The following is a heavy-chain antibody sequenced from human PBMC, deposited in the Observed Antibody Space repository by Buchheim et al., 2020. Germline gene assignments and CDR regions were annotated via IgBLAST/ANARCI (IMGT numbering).Heavy chain of an antibody. Sequence: LVKPSGTLSLTCAVSGGSISSSNWWSWVRQPPGKGLEWIGEIYHSGSTNYNPSLKSRVTISVDKSENQFSLKLSSVTAAVTAVYYCASDRIGYCSGGSCYRDFDYWGQGTL. V-gene: IGHV4-4*02. CDR1: GGSISSSNW. D-gene: IGHD2-15*01. J-gene: IGHJ4*02. CDR3: ASDRIGYCSGGSCYRDFDY. CDR2: IYHSGST.